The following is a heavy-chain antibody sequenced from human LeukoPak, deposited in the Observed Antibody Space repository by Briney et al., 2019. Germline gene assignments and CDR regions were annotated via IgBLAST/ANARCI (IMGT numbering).Heavy chain of an antibody. J-gene: IGHJ4*02. CDR3: ARKPIAAAGTLDY. Sequence: GGSLRLSCAASGFTFSSYAMSWVRQAPGRGLEWVSAISGSGGSTYYADSVKGRFTISRDNSKNTLYLQMNSLRAEDTAVYYCARKPIAAAGTLDYWGQGTLVTVSS. D-gene: IGHD6-13*01. CDR1: GFTFSSYA. V-gene: IGHV3-23*01. CDR2: ISGSGGST.